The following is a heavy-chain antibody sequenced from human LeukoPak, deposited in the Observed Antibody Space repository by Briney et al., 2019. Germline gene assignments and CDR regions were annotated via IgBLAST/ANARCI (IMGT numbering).Heavy chain of an antibody. CDR2: INPNSGGT. V-gene: IGHV1-2*02. D-gene: IGHD3-9*01. Sequence: ASVKVSCKASGYTFTGYYMHWVRQTPGQGLEWMGWINPNSGGTNYAQKFQGRVTMNRDTSISTAYMELSRLRSDDTAVYYCARDRGYYDSSLGYWGQGTLVTVSS. CDR1: GYTFTGYY. CDR3: ARDRGYYDSSLGY. J-gene: IGHJ4*02.